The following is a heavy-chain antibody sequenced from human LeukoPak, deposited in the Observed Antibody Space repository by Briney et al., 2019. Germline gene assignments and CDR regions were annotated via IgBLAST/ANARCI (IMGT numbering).Heavy chain of an antibody. CDR2: ISGSTTYI. V-gene: IGHV3-21*01. D-gene: IGHD2-15*01. CDR1: GFAFSTYR. J-gene: IGHJ5*02. CDR3: ARHERRSNWFDP. Sequence: GGSLRLSCAVSGFAFSTYRMSWVRQAPGKGLEWVSSISGSTTYIGYADSVKGRFTISRDNAHNSLYLQMNSLRAEDTAVYYCARHERRSNWFDPWGQGILVTVSS.